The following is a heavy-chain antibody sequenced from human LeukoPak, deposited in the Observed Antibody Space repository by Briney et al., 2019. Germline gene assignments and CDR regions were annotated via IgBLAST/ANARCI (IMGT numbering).Heavy chain of an antibody. CDR1: GFTFSSYW. CDR3: AKVSGYSSSWRFDY. CDR2: INSDGSST. V-gene: IGHV3-74*01. J-gene: IGHJ4*02. D-gene: IGHD6-13*01. Sequence: GGSLRLSCAASGFTFSSYWMHWVRQAPGKGLVWVSRINSDGSSTYYADSVKGRFTISRDNSKDTLYLQMNSLRAEDTAVYYCAKVSGYSSSWRFDYWGQGTLVTVSS.